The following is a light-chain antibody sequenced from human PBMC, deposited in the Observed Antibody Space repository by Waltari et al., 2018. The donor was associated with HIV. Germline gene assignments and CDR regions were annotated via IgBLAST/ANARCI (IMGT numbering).Light chain of an antibody. CDR2: YDD. V-gene: IGLV1-36*01. Sequence: QSVLTQPPSVSAAPRQRVSISCSGSSSNIGKNAVNWYQQIPGTAPRLLIYYDDLVPSGVSDRFSGSKSGTSASLAISGLQSEDEADYYCAAWDDTLNGWVLGGGTKLTVL. CDR3: AAWDDTLNGWV. CDR1: SSNIGKNA. J-gene: IGLJ3*02.